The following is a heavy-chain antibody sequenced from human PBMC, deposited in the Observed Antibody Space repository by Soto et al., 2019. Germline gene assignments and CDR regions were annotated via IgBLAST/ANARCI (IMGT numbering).Heavy chain of an antibody. Sequence: SVKVSCKASGGTFSSYAISWVRQAPGQGLEWMGGIIPIFGTANYAQKFQGRVTITADESTSTAYMELSSLRSEDTAVYYCARGGYYDSSGYYSWFDPWGQGTLVTVSS. V-gene: IGHV1-69*13. J-gene: IGHJ5*02. CDR3: ARGGYYDSSGYYSWFDP. D-gene: IGHD3-22*01. CDR1: GGTFSSYA. CDR2: IIPIFGTA.